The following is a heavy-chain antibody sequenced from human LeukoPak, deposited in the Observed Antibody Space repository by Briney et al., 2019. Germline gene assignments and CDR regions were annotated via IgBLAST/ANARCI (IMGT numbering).Heavy chain of an antibody. J-gene: IGHJ4*02. CDR1: GFTFSDYY. D-gene: IGHD5-24*01. CDR2: ISSSGSTI. CDR3: ASKRWLQSSFDY. V-gene: IGHV3-11*04. Sequence: GGSLRLSCAASGFTFSDYYMSWIRQAPGKGLEWVSYISSSGSTIYYADSVKGRFTISRDNAKNSLYLQMNSLRAEDTAVYYCASKRWLQSSFDYWGQGTLVTVSS.